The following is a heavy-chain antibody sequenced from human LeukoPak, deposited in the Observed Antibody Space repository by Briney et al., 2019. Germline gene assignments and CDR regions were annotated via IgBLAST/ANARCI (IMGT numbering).Heavy chain of an antibody. CDR2: INEGGGER. V-gene: IGHV3-7*01. CDR1: GFTLNRHW. Sequence: GGSLRLSCAASGFTLNRHWMSWVRQAPGQGLEWVANINEGGGERHYVDSVKGRFTISRDNAKNSLYLQMNSLRAEDTAVYYCARGGNLENWGGGTLVTVSS. CDR3: ARGGNLEN. D-gene: IGHD1-14*01. J-gene: IGHJ4*02.